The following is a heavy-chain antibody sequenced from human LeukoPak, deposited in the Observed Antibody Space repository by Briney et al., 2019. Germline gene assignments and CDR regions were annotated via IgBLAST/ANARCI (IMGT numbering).Heavy chain of an antibody. CDR2: IIPIFGIA. D-gene: IGHD5-18*01. J-gene: IGHJ4*02. CDR1: GGTFSSYA. Sequence: SVNVSYKASGGTFSSYAISWVPQAPGQGLEWMGRIIPIFGIANYTQKFQGRVTITADKSTSTAYMELSSLRSEDTAVYSCASWEDTAMDGDYWGQGTLVTVSS. CDR3: ASWEDTAMDGDY. V-gene: IGHV1-69*17.